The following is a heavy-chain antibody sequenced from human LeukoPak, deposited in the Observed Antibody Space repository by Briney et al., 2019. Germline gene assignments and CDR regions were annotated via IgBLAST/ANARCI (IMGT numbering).Heavy chain of an antibody. J-gene: IGHJ4*02. CDR1: GFTFSSYG. CDR3: AKDRVYYDFWSGSEYFDY. CDR2: IRYDGSNK. V-gene: IGHV3-30*02. Sequence: PGGSLRLSCAASGFTFSSYGMHWVRQAPGKGPEWVAFIRYDGSNKYYADSVKGRFTISRDNSKNTLYLQMNSLRAEDTAVYYCAKDRVYYDFWSGSEYFDYWGQGTLVTVSS. D-gene: IGHD3-3*01.